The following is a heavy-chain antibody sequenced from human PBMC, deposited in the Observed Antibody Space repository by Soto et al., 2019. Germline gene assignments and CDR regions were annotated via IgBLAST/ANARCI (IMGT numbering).Heavy chain of an antibody. CDR1: GGSISSYY. CDR2: IYYSGST. Sequence: PSETLSLTCTVSGGSISSYYWSWIRQPPGKGLEWIGYIYYSGSTNYNPSLKSRVTISVDTSKNQFSLKLSSVTAADTAVYCCARDHYDFWTRFGYGMDVWGQGTTVTVSS. J-gene: IGHJ6*02. CDR3: ARDHYDFWTRFGYGMDV. V-gene: IGHV4-59*01. D-gene: IGHD3-3*01.